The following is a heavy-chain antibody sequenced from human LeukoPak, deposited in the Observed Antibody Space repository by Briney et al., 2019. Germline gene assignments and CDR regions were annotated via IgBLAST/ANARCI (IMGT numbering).Heavy chain of an antibody. CDR2: LSDSGAST. J-gene: IGHJ5*02. D-gene: IGHD2/OR15-2a*01. Sequence: QSGGSLRLSCAASGFTFNKYAMTWVRQAPGQGLEWVSGLSDSGASTFYAESVRGRFTISRDNSMNMLYLHINSLRAEDTAVYYCAKDARTGVWNIGDSWFDPWGQGTLVTVSS. V-gene: IGHV3-23*01. CDR1: GFTFNKYA. CDR3: AKDARTGVWNIGDSWFDP.